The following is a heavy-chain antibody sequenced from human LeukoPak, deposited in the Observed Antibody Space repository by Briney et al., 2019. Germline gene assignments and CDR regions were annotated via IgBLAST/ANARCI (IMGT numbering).Heavy chain of an antibody. CDR1: GFTFSSYA. CDR3: AKALTYCSSTSCFDY. CDR2: ISGSGGST. Sequence: GGFLRLSCAASGFTFSSYAMSWVRQAPGKGLEWVSAISGSGGSTYYADSVKGRFTISRDNSKNTLYLQMNSLRAEDTAVYYCAKALTYCSSTSCFDYWGQGTLVIVSS. J-gene: IGHJ4*02. V-gene: IGHV3-23*01. D-gene: IGHD2-2*01.